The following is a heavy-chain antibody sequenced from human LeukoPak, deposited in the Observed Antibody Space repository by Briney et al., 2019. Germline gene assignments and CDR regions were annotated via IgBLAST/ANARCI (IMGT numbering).Heavy chain of an antibody. CDR3: AKLYAGGSGSCYLDAFDI. D-gene: IGHD3-10*01. J-gene: IGHJ3*02. CDR2: ISYDGSNK. V-gene: IGHV3-30*18. CDR1: GFTFSSYG. Sequence: PGGSLRLSCAASGFTFSSYGMHWVRQAPGKGLGWVAIISYDGSNKYYADSVKGRFTISRDNSKNTLYLQMNSLRAEDTAVYYCAKLYAGGSGSCYLDAFDIWGQGTMVTVSS.